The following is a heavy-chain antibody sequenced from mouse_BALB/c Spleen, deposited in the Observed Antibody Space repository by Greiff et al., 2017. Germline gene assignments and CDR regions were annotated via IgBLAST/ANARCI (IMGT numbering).Heavy chain of an antibody. V-gene: IGHV5-4*02. CDR3: ARGRRYDDFYFDY. D-gene: IGHD2-14*01. Sequence: EVMLVESGGGLVKPGGSLKLSCAASGFTFSDYYMYWVRQTPEKRLEWVATISDGGSYTYYPDSVKGRFTISRDNAKNNLYLQMSSLKSEDTAMYYCARGRRYDDFYFDYWGQGTTLTVSS. J-gene: IGHJ2*01. CDR1: GFTFSDYY. CDR2: ISDGGSYT.